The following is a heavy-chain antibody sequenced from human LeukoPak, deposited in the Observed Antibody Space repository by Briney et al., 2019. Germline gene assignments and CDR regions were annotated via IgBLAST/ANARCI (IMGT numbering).Heavy chain of an antibody. CDR1: GGSISSGDYY. J-gene: IGHJ4*02. CDR3: ARGKEGVPAATDY. CDR2: IYYSGST. V-gene: IGHV4-30-4*08. Sequence: KSSETLSLTCTVSGGSISSGDYYWSWIRQPPGKGLEWIGYIYYSGSTYYNPSLKSRVTISVDTSKNQFSLKLSSVTAADTAVYYCARGKEGVPAATDYWGQGTLVTVSS. D-gene: IGHD2-2*01.